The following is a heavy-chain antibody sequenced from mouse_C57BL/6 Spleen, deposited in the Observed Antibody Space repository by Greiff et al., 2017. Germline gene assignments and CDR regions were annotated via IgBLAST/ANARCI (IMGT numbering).Heavy chain of an antibody. Sequence: QVQLQQPGAELVRPGTSVKLSCKASGYTFTSYWMHWVQQRPGQGLEWIGVIDPSDSYTNYNQKFKGKATLTVDTSSSTAYMQLSSLPSEDSAVDYCVHGSSDDYFGYWGQGTTLTVSS. CDR3: VHGSSDDYFGY. V-gene: IGHV1-59*01. CDR1: GYTFTSYW. J-gene: IGHJ2*01. D-gene: IGHD1-1*01. CDR2: IDPSDSYT.